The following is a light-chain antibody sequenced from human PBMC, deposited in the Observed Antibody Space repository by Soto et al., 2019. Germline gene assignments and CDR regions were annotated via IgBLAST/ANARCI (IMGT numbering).Light chain of an antibody. Sequence: QSVLTQPPSASGTPGQRVTISCSGSSSNIGSNAVIWYQQFPGTAPKLLVYNSNERPSGVPDRFSGSKSGTSASLAISGRQSEDEADYYCAAWDDTRGGLFGGGTKLTVL. CDR3: AAWDDTRGGL. CDR1: SSNIGSNA. CDR2: NSN. J-gene: IGLJ3*02. V-gene: IGLV1-44*01.